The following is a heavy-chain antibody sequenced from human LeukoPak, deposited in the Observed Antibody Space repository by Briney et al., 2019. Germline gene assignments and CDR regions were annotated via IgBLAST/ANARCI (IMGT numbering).Heavy chain of an antibody. Sequence: GGSLRLSCAASGFTFSSFAMSWVRQAPGKGLEWVSGISGSGGSTYYADSVKGRFTISRDNSKNTLYLQMNSLRAEDTAVYYCAKGGSGWLFDYWGQGTLVTVSS. CDR3: AKGGSGWLFDY. CDR2: ISGSGGST. CDR1: GFTFSSFA. D-gene: IGHD6-19*01. V-gene: IGHV3-23*01. J-gene: IGHJ4*02.